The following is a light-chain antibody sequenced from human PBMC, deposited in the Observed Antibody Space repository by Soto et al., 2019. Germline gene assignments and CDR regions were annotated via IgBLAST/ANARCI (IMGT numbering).Light chain of an antibody. Sequence: EIVLTQSPGTLSLSPGERAILTCRASQSVTSSFLAWYQQRPGQAPRLLIYGASTRASGIPDRFSGSGSGTDFTLTISRLAPEDFAMYYCHQYGSSPLTFGPGTKVDI. CDR2: GAS. V-gene: IGKV3-20*01. J-gene: IGKJ3*01. CDR3: HQYGSSPLT. CDR1: QSVTSSF.